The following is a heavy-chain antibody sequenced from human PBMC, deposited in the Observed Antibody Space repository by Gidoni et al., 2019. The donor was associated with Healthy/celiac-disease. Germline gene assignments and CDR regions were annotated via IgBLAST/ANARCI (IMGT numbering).Heavy chain of an antibody. D-gene: IGHD3-10*01. CDR1: GFTFDDYA. J-gene: IGHJ6*02. CDR3: AKDRAPDYYGSGSYSYGMDV. CDR2: MRWKIGSI. Sequence: EVQLVESGGGLVQPGRSLRLSCAASGFTFDDYAIHWVRQAPGKGLEGVSGMRWKIGSIGYAESYKGRFTSSRDNAKNSLYLQMNSLRAEDTALYYCAKDRAPDYYGSGSYSYGMDVWGQGTTVTVSS. V-gene: IGHV3-9*01.